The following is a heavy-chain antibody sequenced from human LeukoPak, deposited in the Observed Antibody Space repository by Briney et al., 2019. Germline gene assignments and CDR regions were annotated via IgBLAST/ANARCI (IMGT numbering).Heavy chain of an antibody. J-gene: IGHJ4*02. Sequence: SETLSLTCTVSGGSISSYYWSWIRQPPGQGLEWIGEISLTGLTHYNPSLESRVTVSLDKSKNQLSLNLTSVTAADTAVYYCSRENGAFSPFGYWGQGTLVTVLS. D-gene: IGHD2-8*01. CDR1: GGSISSYY. V-gene: IGHV4-59*12. CDR3: SRENGAFSPFGY. CDR2: ISLTGLT.